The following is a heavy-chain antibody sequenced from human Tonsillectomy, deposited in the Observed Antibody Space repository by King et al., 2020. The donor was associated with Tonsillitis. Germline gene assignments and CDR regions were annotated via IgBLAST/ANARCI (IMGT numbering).Heavy chain of an antibody. J-gene: IGHJ4*02. Sequence: VQLVESGGGVVRPGGSLRLSCTASGFAFSTYGMHWVRQAPGKGLEWVAFIRSDASYKYYGDSVKGRFTISRDNIKNTLHLQMNSLRLEDTAVYYCAKGRAPGPDAESFDSWGQRPLVTVAS. CDR3: AKGRAPGPDAESFDS. CDR1: GFAFSTYG. CDR2: IRSDASYK. V-gene: IGHV3-30*02.